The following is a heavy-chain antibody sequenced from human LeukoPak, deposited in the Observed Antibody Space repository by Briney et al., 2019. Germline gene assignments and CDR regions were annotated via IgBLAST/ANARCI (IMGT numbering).Heavy chain of an antibody. Sequence: GESLKISCKGSGYSFTSYWIGWVRQMPGKGLEWMGIIYPGDSDTRYSPSFQGQVTISADKSISTAYLQWSSLKASDTAMYYCARQAAYYYYSCGYYYAGYWGQGTLVTVSS. D-gene: IGHD3-22*01. CDR2: IYPGDSDT. CDR1: GYSFTSYW. V-gene: IGHV5-51*01. CDR3: ARQAAYYYYSCGYYYAGY. J-gene: IGHJ4*02.